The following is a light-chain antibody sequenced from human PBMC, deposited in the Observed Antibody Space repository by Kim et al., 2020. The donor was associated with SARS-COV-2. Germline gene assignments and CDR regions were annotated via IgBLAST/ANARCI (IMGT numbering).Light chain of an antibody. V-gene: IGLV3-1*01. CDR2: QDT. CDR3: QVRDSSTKGV. Sequence: SYELTQPPSVSVSPGQTASITCSGDKLGDKYVCWYQQKPGQSPAPVIFQDTKRTSGIPERFSGSKSGNTATLTISGTQPTDEAYYYCQVRDSSTKGVFGG. J-gene: IGLJ3*02. CDR1: KLGDKY.